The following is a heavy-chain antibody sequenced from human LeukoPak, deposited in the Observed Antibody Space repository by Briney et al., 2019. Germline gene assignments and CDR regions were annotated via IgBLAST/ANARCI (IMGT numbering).Heavy chain of an antibody. CDR1: GGSISNYY. CDR2: ISTSGYT. J-gene: IGHJ5*02. Sequence: SETLSLTCTVSGGSISNYYWSWIRQPPGKRLEWIGYISTSGYTNYNPSLKSRVTISVDTSKNQFSLKLSSVTAADTAVYYCARHAGGIAGDNWFDPWGQETLVTVSS. CDR3: ARHAGGIAGDNWFDP. D-gene: IGHD6-13*01. V-gene: IGHV4-4*09.